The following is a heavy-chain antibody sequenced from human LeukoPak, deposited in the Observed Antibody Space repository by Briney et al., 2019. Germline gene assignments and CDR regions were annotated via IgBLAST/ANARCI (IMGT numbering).Heavy chain of an antibody. Sequence: ASVKLSCTASGYTVTVYNMNWVCQAPGQGLEWMRWINPSSDSTSYAQKFPGRVTMTRDTSISTASMELSSLKPDDTAVYYCARSALTVGSGSSIGSVGYWGLGTLVIVSS. CDR3: ARSALTVGSGSSIGSVGY. J-gene: IGHJ4*02. CDR1: GYTVTVYN. CDR2: INPSSDST. V-gene: IGHV1-2*02. D-gene: IGHD3-10*01.